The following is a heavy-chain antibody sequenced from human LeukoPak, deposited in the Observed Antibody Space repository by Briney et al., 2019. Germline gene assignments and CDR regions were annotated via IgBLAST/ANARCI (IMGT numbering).Heavy chain of an antibody. Sequence: PGRSLRLSCAASGFTFSSYAMHWVRQAPGKGLEWVAVISYDGSNKYYADSVKGRFTISRDNSKNTLYLQMNSLRAEDTAVYYCARDRGYDSSGYSYYYYGIDVWGQGTTVTVSS. D-gene: IGHD3-22*01. V-gene: IGHV3-30*04. CDR2: ISYDGSNK. J-gene: IGHJ6*02. CDR1: GFTFSSYA. CDR3: ARDRGYDSSGYSYYYYGIDV.